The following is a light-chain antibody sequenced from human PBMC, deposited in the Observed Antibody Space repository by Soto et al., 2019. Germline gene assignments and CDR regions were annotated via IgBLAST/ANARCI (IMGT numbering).Light chain of an antibody. J-gene: IGKJ1*01. CDR3: QQYHDRWT. CDR1: QSVSIN. V-gene: IGKV3-15*01. CDR2: GAS. Sequence: EIVLTQSPGTLSLSPGERGTLSCRASQSVSINLAWYQQKPGQAPRLFIYGASTRATGVPARFSGSGSGTEFTLAISSLQSEDFAVYFCQQYHDRWTFGQGTKVDI.